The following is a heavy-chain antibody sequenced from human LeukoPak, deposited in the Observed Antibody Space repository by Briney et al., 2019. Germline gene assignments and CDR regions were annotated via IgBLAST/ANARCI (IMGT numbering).Heavy chain of an antibody. V-gene: IGHV4-31*03. Sequence: SETPSLTCTVSGGSISSGGYYWSWIRQHPGKGLEWIGYIYYSGSTYYNPSLKSRVTISVDTSKNQFSLKMSSVTAADTAVYYCAREIWNYFDYWGQGTLVTVSS. J-gene: IGHJ4*02. D-gene: IGHD1-1*01. CDR2: IYYSGST. CDR3: AREIWNYFDY. CDR1: GGSISSGGYY.